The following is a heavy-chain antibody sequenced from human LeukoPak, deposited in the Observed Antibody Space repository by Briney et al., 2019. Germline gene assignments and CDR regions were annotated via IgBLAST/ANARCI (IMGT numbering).Heavy chain of an antibody. CDR3: ARVPTSYDFWSGYLGPTRYYYMDV. V-gene: IGHV1-18*01. CDR2: ISAYNGNT. Sequence: ASVKVSCKASGYTFTSYGISWVRQAPGQGLEWMGWISAYNGNTNYAQKLQGRVTMTTDTSTSTAYMELRSLRSDDTAVYYCARVPTSYDFWSGYLGPTRYYYMDVWGKGTTVTVSS. CDR1: GYTFTSYG. J-gene: IGHJ6*03. D-gene: IGHD3-3*01.